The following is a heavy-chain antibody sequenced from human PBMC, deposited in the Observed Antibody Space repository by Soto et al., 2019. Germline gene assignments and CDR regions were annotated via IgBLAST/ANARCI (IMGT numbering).Heavy chain of an antibody. CDR3: VRYLRRVIVVVPAASFGAFDI. V-gene: IGHV1-46*01. J-gene: IGHJ3*02. D-gene: IGHD2-2*01. CDR1: GYTFTSYY. CDR2: INPSGGST. Sequence: ASVKVSCKASGYTFTSYYMHWVRQAPGQGLEWMGIINPSGGSTSYAQKFQGRVTMTRDTSTSTVYIELSSLRSEDTAVYYCVRYLRRVIVVVPAASFGAFDIWGQGTMVTVSS.